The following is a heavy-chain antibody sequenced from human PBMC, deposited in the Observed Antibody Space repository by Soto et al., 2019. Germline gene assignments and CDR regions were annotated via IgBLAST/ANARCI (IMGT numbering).Heavy chain of an antibody. J-gene: IGHJ4*02. CDR1: GRSFSDYL. D-gene: IGHD1-26*01. CDR2: INHSESA. V-gene: IGHV4-34*01. Sequence: SETLSLTCDVYGRSFSDYLWTWIRQTPGKWLQWIGQINHSESANYNPSLKSRVTISVHTSSSQFSLELSSVTAADTAVYYCARGLISGSHYSGGWYYFDSWGQGTQVT. CDR3: ARGLISGSHYSGGWYYFDS.